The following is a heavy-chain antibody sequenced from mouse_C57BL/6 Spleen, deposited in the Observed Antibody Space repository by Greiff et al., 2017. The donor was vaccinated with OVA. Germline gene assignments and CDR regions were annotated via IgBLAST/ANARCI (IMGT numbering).Heavy chain of an antibody. J-gene: IGHJ4*01. Sequence: VQLKESGPVLARPGASVTMSCKTSGYTFTSYWMDWVKPRPGPGLEWIGAISPGNSDTSYNQKFKGKAKLTAVTSASTAYMELSSLTNEDSAVYYCTRSGPYYGAMDYWGQGTSVTVSS. D-gene: IGHD1-1*02. V-gene: IGHV1-5*01. CDR3: TRSGPYYGAMDY. CDR1: GYTFTSYW. CDR2: ISPGNSDT.